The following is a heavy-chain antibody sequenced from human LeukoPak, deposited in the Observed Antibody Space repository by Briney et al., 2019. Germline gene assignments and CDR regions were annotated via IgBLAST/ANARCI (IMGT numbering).Heavy chain of an antibody. CDR1: GGTFSSYT. Sequence: SSVEVSCKASGGTFSSYTISWVLQAPGQGLEWIGRIIPILGIANYAQKFQGRVTITADKSTSTAYMELSSLRSEDTAVYYWARDPPEMATIKEPPYYFDYWGQGTLVTVSS. D-gene: IGHD5-24*01. CDR2: IIPILGIA. V-gene: IGHV1-69*04. CDR3: ARDPPEMATIKEPPYYFDY. J-gene: IGHJ4*02.